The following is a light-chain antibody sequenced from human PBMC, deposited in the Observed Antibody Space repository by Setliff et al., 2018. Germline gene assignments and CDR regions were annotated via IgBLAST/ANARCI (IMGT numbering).Light chain of an antibody. CDR3: CSYAGSSTYV. CDR2: DVS. CDR1: SSDIGDSNY. V-gene: IGLV2-14*01. J-gene: IGLJ1*01. Sequence: QSALAQPASVSGSPGQSITISCTGASSDIGDSNYVSWYQQHPGKAPKLIIYDVSDRPSGVSHRFSGSKSDNTASLTISGLLAEDEADYYCCSYAGSSTYVFGTGTKVTVL.